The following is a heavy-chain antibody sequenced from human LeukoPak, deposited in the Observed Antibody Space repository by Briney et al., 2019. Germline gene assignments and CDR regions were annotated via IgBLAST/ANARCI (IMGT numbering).Heavy chain of an antibody. V-gene: IGHV3-30*02. J-gene: IGHJ4*02. CDR2: IRYDGSNK. CDR1: GFTFSSYG. CDR3: AKDRTVTAAVGDY. Sequence: PGGSLRLSCAASGFTFSSYGMHWVRQAAGKGLEWVTFIRYDGSNKYYADSVKGRFTISRDNSKNTLYLQMNSLRAEDTAVYYCAKDRTVTAAVGDYWGQGTLVTVSS. D-gene: IGHD4-11*01.